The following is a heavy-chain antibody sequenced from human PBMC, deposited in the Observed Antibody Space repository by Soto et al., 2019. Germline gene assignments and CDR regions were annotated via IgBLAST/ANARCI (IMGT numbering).Heavy chain of an antibody. D-gene: IGHD3-22*01. Sequence: PGESLKISCMASGYSFTNYWISWVRQMPGKGLEWMGRIGPGDSYTYYSPSFQGHVTISVDKSIGTAYLQWSSLKASDTAMYYCARQPLAYSDSSGFFDKWGQGTLVTVSS. CDR1: GYSFTNYW. J-gene: IGHJ4*02. CDR3: ARQPLAYSDSSGFFDK. V-gene: IGHV5-10-1*01. CDR2: IGPGDSYT.